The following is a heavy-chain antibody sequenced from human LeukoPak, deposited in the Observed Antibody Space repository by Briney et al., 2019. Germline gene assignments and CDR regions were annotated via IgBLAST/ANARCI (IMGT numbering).Heavy chain of an antibody. CDR3: ARGLFSSSWSYYYYRDV. J-gene: IGHJ6*03. CDR2: IYYSGST. D-gene: IGHD6-13*01. V-gene: IGHV4-31*03. Sequence: SQTLSLTCTVSGGSISSGGYYWSWIRQHPGKGLEWIGYIYYSGSTYYNPSLKSRVTISVHTSKNQFSLKLSSVTAADTAVYYCARGLFSSSWSYYYYRDVWGKGTTVTVSS. CDR1: GGSISSGGYY.